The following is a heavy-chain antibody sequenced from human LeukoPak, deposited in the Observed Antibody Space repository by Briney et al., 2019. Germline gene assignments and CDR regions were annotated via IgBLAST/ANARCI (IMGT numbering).Heavy chain of an antibody. J-gene: IGHJ6*03. Sequence: GGSLRLSCAASGFDFSGYTVTWVRQAPGRGLEWLSAITSSRGDIYYADSAKGRFTISRDNAKNSLYLQINSLRAEDTAVYYCTGVNGDSVDADYYYYMDVWGKGTTVTVSS. CDR3: TGVNGDSVDADYYYYMDV. CDR1: GFDFSGYT. CDR2: ITSSRGDI. D-gene: IGHD2-21*02. V-gene: IGHV3-21*01.